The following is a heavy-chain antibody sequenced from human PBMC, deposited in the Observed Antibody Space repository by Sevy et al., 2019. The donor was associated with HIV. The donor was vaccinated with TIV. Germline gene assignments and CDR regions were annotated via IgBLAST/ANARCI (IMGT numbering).Heavy chain of an antibody. J-gene: IGHJ3*02. CDR3: ARSRAYPRESDDGFAN. D-gene: IGHD2-21*01. V-gene: IGHV4-59*01. CDR2: FFHSGTT. CDR1: DASITTNY. Sequence: SETLSLTCLVSDASITTNYWSWIRQAPGKGLEWVGYFFHSGTTNYNRSLKSRVTISADTFKNEFSLRLTSVTAADPAVYYCARSRAYPRESDDGFANWGQGTMVTVSS.